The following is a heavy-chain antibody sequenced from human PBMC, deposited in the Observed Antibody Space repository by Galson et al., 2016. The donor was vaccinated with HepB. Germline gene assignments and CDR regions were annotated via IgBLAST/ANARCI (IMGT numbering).Heavy chain of an antibody. D-gene: IGHD1-7*01. Sequence: SLRLSCAASGFTFTYYAMHWVRQAPGKGLEWVALISYDGSYKYYADSVKGRFTISRDNSKNTLYLQLNSLRANDTAVYYCAKDRALELPSWIDYWGQGTLVTVSS. V-gene: IGHV3-30*18. J-gene: IGHJ4*02. CDR1: GFTFTYYA. CDR3: AKDRALELPSWIDY. CDR2: ISYDGSYK.